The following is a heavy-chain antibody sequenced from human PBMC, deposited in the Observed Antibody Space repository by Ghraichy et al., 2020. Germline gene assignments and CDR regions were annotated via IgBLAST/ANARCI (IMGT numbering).Heavy chain of an antibody. D-gene: IGHD3-10*01. Sequence: SQTLSLTCAISGDSFSSNSATWDWIRQSPSRGLEWLGKTYYRSREYSESAVSVKSRITIKPDTSKNQFSLQLDSVSPEDTAVYYCTRGSRGAFDSWSQGTVVTVSS. V-gene: IGHV6-1*01. CDR2: TYYRSREYS. CDR1: GDSFSSNSAT. J-gene: IGHJ3*02. CDR3: TRGSRGAFDS.